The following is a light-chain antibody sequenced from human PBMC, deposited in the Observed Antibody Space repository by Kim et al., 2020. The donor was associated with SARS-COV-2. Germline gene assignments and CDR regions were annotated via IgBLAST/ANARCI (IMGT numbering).Light chain of an antibody. J-gene: IGKJ2*02. CDR3: QQSYSTLGGT. CDR1: QSISSY. V-gene: IGKV1-39*01. Sequence: DIQMTQSPSSLSASVGDRVTITCRASQSISSYLNWYQQKPGKAPKLLIYAASTLQSGVPSRFSGSGSGTDFTLTISNLQPEDFATYYCQQSYSTLGGTFGQGTKLEI. CDR2: AAS.